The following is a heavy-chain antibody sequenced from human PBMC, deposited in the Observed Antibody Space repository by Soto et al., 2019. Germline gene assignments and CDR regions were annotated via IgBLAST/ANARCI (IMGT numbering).Heavy chain of an antibody. CDR1: GFTVSSNY. CDR3: ARVGRGYYYYFDY. V-gene: IGHV3-53*01. CDR2: IYNGGTT. J-gene: IGHJ4*02. Sequence: EVQLVESGGGLIQPGGSLRLSCAASGFTVSSNYMSWVRQAPGKGLEWVSVIYNGGTTYYADSVKGRFTISRDISKNTLCLQMNSLRPEYTAVYYCARVGRGYYYYFDYWGQGTLVTVSS. D-gene: IGHD3-22*01.